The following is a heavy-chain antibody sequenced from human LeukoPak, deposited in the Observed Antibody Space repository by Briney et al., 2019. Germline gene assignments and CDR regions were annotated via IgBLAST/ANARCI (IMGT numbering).Heavy chain of an antibody. CDR3: ARDYYGSGSYRDLDAFDI. CDR2: IYTSGST. CDR1: GGSISSYY. Sequence: SETLSLTCTVSGGSISSYYWGWIRQPAGKGLEWIGRIYTSGSTNYNPSLKSRVTMSVDTSKNQFSLKLSSVTAADTAVYYCARDYYGSGSYRDLDAFDIWGQGTMVTVSS. V-gene: IGHV4-4*07. J-gene: IGHJ3*02. D-gene: IGHD3-10*01.